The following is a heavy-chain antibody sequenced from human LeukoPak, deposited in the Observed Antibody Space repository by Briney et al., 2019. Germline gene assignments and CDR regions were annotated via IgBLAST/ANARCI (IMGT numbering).Heavy chain of an antibody. Sequence: GESLKISCKGSGYSFTSCWIGWVRQMPGKGLEWMGIIYPGDSDTRYSPSFQGQVTISADKSISTAYLQWSSLKASDTAMYYCERTSVYYDYVWGSPDYWGQGTLVTVSS. CDR1: GYSFTSCW. D-gene: IGHD3-16*01. J-gene: IGHJ4*02. V-gene: IGHV5-51*01. CDR3: ERTSVYYDYVWGSPDY. CDR2: IYPGDSDT.